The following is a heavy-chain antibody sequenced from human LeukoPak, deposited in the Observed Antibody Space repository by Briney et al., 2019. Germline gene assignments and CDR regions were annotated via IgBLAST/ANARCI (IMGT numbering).Heavy chain of an antibody. J-gene: IGHJ4*02. CDR1: GGSFSGYY. D-gene: IGHD5-18*01. V-gene: IGHV4-34*01. Sequence: SETLSLTCAVYGGSFSGYYWSWIRQPPGKGLEWIGEINHSGSTNYNPSLKSRVTISVDTSKNQFSLKLSSVTAADTAVYYCARRSRGQLWTFGGQGTLVTVSS. CDR2: INHSGST. CDR3: ARRSRGQLWTF.